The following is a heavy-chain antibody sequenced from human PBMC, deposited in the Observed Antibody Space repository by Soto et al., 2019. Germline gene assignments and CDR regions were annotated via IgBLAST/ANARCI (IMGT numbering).Heavy chain of an antibody. CDR2: IYYSGST. V-gene: IGHV4-39*01. J-gene: IGHJ5*02. CDR1: GGSISSSSYY. CDR3: ARIVVVEDWFDP. D-gene: IGHD2-21*01. Sequence: QLQLQESGPGLVKPSETLSLTCTVSGGSISSSSYYWGWIRQPPGKGLEWIGSIYYSGSTYYNPSLKSRVTISVDTSKNQFSLKLSSVTAADTAVYYCARIVVVEDWFDPWGQGTLVTVSS.